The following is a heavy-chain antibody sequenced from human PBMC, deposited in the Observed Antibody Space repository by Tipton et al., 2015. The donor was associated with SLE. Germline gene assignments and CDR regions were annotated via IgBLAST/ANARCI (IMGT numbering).Heavy chain of an antibody. J-gene: IGHJ4*02. CDR1: GFTFSASA. Sequence: LRLSCAASGFTFSASALHWVRQASGKGLEWVGRIRSKPNNYATAYAASVRGRFTISRDDSKNTAYLEMNSLKTEDTAVYYCTSSGSYYFDYWGQGTLVTVSS. CDR3: TSSGSYYFDY. D-gene: IGHD1-26*01. CDR2: IRSKPNNYAT. V-gene: IGHV3-73*01.